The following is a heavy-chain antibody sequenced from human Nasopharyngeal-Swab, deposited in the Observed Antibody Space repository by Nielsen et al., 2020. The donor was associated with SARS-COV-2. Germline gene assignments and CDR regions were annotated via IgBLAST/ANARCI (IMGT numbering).Heavy chain of an antibody. V-gene: IGHV1-69*01. Sequence: WVRQAPGQGLEWMGGIIPIFGTANYAQKFQGRVTITADESTSTAYMELSSLRSEDTAVYYCARVRNEYSNSSRYYYYYMDVWGKGTTVTVSS. CDR3: ARVRNEYSNSSRYYYYYMDV. D-gene: IGHD6-6*01. J-gene: IGHJ6*03. CDR2: IIPIFGTA.